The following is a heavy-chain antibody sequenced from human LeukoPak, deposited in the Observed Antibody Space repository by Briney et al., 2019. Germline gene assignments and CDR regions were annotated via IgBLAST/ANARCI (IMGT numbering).Heavy chain of an antibody. Sequence: SETLSLTCTVSGGSISSYYWNWIRQPAGKGLEWIGRIYTSGSTNYNPSLKSRVTMSVDTSKNQFSLKLSSVTAADTAVYYCAYSSSWFRSYFDYWGQGTLVTVSS. CDR1: GGSISSYY. J-gene: IGHJ4*02. V-gene: IGHV4-4*07. D-gene: IGHD6-13*01. CDR3: AYSSSWFRSYFDY. CDR2: IYTSGST.